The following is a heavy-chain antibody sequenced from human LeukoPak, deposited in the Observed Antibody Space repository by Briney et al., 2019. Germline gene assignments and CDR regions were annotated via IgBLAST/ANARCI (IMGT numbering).Heavy chain of an antibody. CDR1: GFTLSSYS. Sequence: PGGSLRLSCAASGFTLSSYSMNWVRQAPGKGLEWVSYISSSSSTIYYADSVKGRFTISRDNSKNTLYLQMNSLRAEDTAVYYCARGGTYYDFWSGLLFDYWGQGTLVTVSS. CDR2: ISSSSSTI. CDR3: ARGGTYYDFWSGLLFDY. V-gene: IGHV3-48*01. D-gene: IGHD3-3*01. J-gene: IGHJ4*02.